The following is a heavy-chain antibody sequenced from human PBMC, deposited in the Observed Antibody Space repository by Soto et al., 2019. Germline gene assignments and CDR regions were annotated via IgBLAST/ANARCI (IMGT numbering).Heavy chain of an antibody. CDR1: GGSISISNC. CDR3: ARGWGLVFDY. Sequence: PSESLSLTCAVSGGSISISNCWRWFRQHPGKGLEWIGSIYYSGSTNYNPSLKSRVTISVDTSKNQFSLKLSSVTAADTAVHYCARGWGLVFDYWGQGTLVTVSS. J-gene: IGHJ4*02. D-gene: IGHD2-21*02. CDR2: IYYSGST. V-gene: IGHV4-4*02.